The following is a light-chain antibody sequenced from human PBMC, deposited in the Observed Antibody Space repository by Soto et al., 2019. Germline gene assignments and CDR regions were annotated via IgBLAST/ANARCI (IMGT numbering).Light chain of an antibody. V-gene: IGLV1-44*01. CDR2: SNN. Sequence: QSVLTQSPSVSGTPAQRVTISCSGSSSNIGSNTVNWYQQLPGAAPRLLIYSNNQRPSGVPDRFSGSKSGTSASLAISGLQSEDEADYYCGTWDDSLNSYVFGTGTKLTVL. CDR3: GTWDDSLNSYV. J-gene: IGLJ1*01. CDR1: SSNIGSNT.